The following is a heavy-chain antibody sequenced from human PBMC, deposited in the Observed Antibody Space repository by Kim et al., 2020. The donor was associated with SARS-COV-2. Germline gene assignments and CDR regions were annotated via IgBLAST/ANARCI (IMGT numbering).Heavy chain of an antibody. Sequence: QKVQGRLTIAADKSTRTAYLELSSLGSEDTAVYYCARSTSSSHYYFDSWGQRTLVTVSS. D-gene: IGHD6-13*01. CDR3: ARSTSSSHYYFDS. V-gene: IGHV1-69*02. J-gene: IGHJ4*02.